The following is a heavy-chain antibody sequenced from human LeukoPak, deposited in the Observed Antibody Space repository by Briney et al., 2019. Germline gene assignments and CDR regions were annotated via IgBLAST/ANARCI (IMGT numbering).Heavy chain of an antibody. CDR2: ISGYNGNT. D-gene: IGHD1-26*01. CDR3: ARVGVLGASFDQ. Sequence: ASVRDSCEVSGYPFISHDIGWVRQAPGQGLEWMGRISGYNGNTNCTQKFQGRVTMTSDTSTSTAYMELRSLMFDDTAVYFCARVGVLGASFDQWGQGTLVTVSS. V-gene: IGHV1-18*01. J-gene: IGHJ4*02. CDR1: GYPFISHD.